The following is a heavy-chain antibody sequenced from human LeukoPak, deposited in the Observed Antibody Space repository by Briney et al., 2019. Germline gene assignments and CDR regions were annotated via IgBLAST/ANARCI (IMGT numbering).Heavy chain of an antibody. CDR2: IYYSGST. CDR1: GGSISSYY. D-gene: IGHD1-7*01. Sequence: SETLSLTCTVSGGSISSYYWSWIRQPPGKGLEWIGYIYYSGSTNYNPSLKSRVTISVDTSKNQFSLKLSSLTAADTAVYYCARATTHYYYGMDVWGQGTTVTVSS. V-gene: IGHV4-59*01. J-gene: IGHJ6*02. CDR3: ARATTHYYYGMDV.